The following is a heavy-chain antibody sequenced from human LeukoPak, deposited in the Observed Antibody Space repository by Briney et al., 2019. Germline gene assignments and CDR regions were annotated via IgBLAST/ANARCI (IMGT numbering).Heavy chain of an antibody. CDR3: ARGPCYYDSSGYYYFDY. J-gene: IGHJ4*02. Sequence: EASVKVSCKASGGTFSSYAISWVRQAPGQGLEWMGGIIPIFGTANYAQKFQGRVTITTDESTSTAYMELSSLRSEDTAVYYCARGPCYYDSSGYYYFDYWGQGTLVTVSS. V-gene: IGHV1-69*05. CDR2: IIPIFGTA. CDR1: GGTFSSYA. D-gene: IGHD3-22*01.